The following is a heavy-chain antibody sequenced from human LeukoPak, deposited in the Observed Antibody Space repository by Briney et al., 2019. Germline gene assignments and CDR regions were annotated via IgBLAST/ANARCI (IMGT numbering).Heavy chain of an antibody. J-gene: IGHJ2*01. CDR2: ITWNSATI. Sequence: PGRSLRLSCAMYGFNFNDYAMHWVRQAPGKGLEWVSSITWNSATIAYADSVKGRFTISRDNAKNSLYLQMTSLGPEDTAFYYCAKDAYDNSGHYFWYFDVWGRGTLVTVSS. D-gene: IGHD3-22*01. CDR1: GFNFNDYA. V-gene: IGHV3-9*01. CDR3: AKDAYDNSGHYFWYFDV.